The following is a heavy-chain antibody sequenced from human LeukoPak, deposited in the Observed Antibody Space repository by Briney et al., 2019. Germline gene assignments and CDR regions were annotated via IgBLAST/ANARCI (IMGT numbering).Heavy chain of an antibody. J-gene: IGHJ3*02. CDR3: ARDRGYGDYVGAFDI. V-gene: IGHV3-48*02. CDR2: ISSSSSTI. CDR1: GFTFSSYS. Sequence: PGGSLRLSCAASGFTFSSYSMNWVRQAPGKGLEWVSHISSSSSTIYYADSVKGRFTISRDNAKNSLYLQMSSLRDEDTAVYYCARDRGYGDYVGAFDIWGQGTMVTVPS. D-gene: IGHD4-17*01.